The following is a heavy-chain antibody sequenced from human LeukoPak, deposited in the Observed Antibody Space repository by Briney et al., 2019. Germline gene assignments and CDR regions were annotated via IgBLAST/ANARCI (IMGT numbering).Heavy chain of an antibody. Sequence: GGSLRLSCAASGFTFSSYAMSWVRQAPGKGLEWVANIRADGGEIYYVDSVKGRFAISRDNAKNSLYLQMNSLRAEDTAVYYCARVLGMDYYDSSGYYFSHYFDYWGQGTLVTVSS. D-gene: IGHD3-22*01. J-gene: IGHJ4*02. CDR1: GFTFSSYA. CDR2: IRADGGEI. CDR3: ARVLGMDYYDSSGYYFSHYFDY. V-gene: IGHV3-7*03.